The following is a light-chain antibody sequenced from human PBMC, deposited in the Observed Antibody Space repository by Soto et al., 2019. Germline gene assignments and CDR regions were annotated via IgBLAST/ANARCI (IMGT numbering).Light chain of an antibody. Sequence: QSVLTQPPSVSGAPGQTVTISCTGSSSNIGAGYNVHWYQQLPGTAPKLLIYGNSNRPSGVPDRFSGSKSGTSASLAITGLQAEDECDYYCQSYDSSLSAVVFDGGTKVTVL. J-gene: IGLJ2*01. CDR2: GNS. CDR3: QSYDSSLSAVV. V-gene: IGLV1-40*01. CDR1: SSNIGAGYN.